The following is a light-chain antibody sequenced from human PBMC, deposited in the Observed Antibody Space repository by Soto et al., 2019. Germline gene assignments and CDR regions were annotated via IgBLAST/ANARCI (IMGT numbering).Light chain of an antibody. V-gene: IGKV2-28*01. CDR1: QSLLQSNGHNY. CDR3: MQAQQTPPYT. Sequence: DVVMTQSPLSLPVTPGESASISCRSSQSLLQSNGHNYVDWYLQKPGQSPQLLIYLGSLRASGVPDRFSGSGSGTDFTLKISRMEAEDVGVYYCMQAQQTPPYTFGQGTKVEIK. J-gene: IGKJ2*01. CDR2: LGS.